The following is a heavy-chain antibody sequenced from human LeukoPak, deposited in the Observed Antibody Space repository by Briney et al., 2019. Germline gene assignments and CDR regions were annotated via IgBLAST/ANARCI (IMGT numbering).Heavy chain of an antibody. D-gene: IGHD3-9*01. J-gene: IGHJ4*02. CDR2: ISYDGSNK. CDR1: GFTFSSYG. CDR3: AKDLVLRYFDWAFDY. Sequence: GRSLRLSCAASGFTFSSYGMHWVRQAPGKGLEWVAVISYDGSNKYYADSVKRRFTISRDNSKNTLYLQMTSLRAEDTTVYYCAKDLVLRYFDWAFDYWGQGTLVTVSS. V-gene: IGHV3-30*18.